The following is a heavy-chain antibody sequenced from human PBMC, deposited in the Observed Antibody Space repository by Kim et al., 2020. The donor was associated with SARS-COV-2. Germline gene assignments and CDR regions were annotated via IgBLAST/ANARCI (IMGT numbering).Heavy chain of an antibody. D-gene: IGHD6-19*01. V-gene: IGHV4-39*07. CDR2: IDYSGSA. J-gene: IGHJ5*02. Sequence: SETLSLTCTVSGGSISTSSYYWGWIRQPPGKGLEWIGSIDYSGSAYYNASLMSRVTISADTSKNQFSLRLSSVTAADTAVYYCVRIFPTVNSGRGWFDPWGQGTLVTVSS. CDR3: VRIFPTVNSGRGWFDP. CDR1: GGSISTSSYY.